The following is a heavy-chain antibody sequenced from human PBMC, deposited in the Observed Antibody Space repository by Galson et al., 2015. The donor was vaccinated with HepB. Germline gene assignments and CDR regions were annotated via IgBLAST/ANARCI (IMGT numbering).Heavy chain of an antibody. CDR1: GYTFTGYY. V-gene: IGHV1-2*05. Sequence: SVKVSCKASGYTFTGYYMHWVRQAPGQGLEWMGRINPNSGGTNYAQKFQGRVTMTRDTSISTAYMELSRLRSDDTVVYYCARGAYSGSYNPKYDAFDIWGQGTMVTVSS. D-gene: IGHD1-26*01. CDR3: ARGAYSGSYNPKYDAFDI. CDR2: INPNSGGT. J-gene: IGHJ3*02.